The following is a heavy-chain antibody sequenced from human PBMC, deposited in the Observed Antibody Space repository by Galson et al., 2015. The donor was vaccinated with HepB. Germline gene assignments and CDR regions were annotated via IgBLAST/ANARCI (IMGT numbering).Heavy chain of an antibody. CDR1: GFTFSDYY. V-gene: IGHV3-11*01. CDR3: ARDAPLGDSSGYYSRRVFDY. D-gene: IGHD3-22*01. Sequence: SLRLSCAASGFTFSDYYMSWIRQAPGKGLEWASYISSSGSTIYYADSVKGRFTISRDNAKNSLYLQMNSLRAEDTAVYYCARDAPLGDSSGYYSRRVFDYWGQGTLVTVSS. J-gene: IGHJ4*02. CDR2: ISSSGSTI.